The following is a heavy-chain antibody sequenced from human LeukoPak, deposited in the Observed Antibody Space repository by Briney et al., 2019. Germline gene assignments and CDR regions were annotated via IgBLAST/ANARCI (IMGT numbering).Heavy chain of an antibody. CDR3: ASQKGYSYGFDY. J-gene: IGHJ4*02. CDR1: GGSVSSGSYY. Sequence: SETLSLTCTVSGGSVSSGSYYWSWIRQPPGKGLEWIGYIYYSGSTYYNPSLKSRVTISVDTSKNQFSLKLSSVTAADTAVYYCASQKGYSYGFDYWGQGTLVTVSS. CDR2: IYYSGST. V-gene: IGHV4-61*01. D-gene: IGHD5-18*01.